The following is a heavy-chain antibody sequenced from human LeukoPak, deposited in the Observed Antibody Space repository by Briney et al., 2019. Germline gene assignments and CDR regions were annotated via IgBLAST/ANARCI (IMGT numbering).Heavy chain of an antibody. CDR2: ISSSGSTI. D-gene: IGHD6-19*01. CDR1: GFTFSSYS. CDR3: ARDTPKTVAGSLFRSDVFDI. Sequence: GGSLRLSCAASGFTFSSYSMNWVRQAPGKGLEWVSYISSSGSTINYADSVKGRFTISRDNANNSLYLQMNSLRAEDTAVYYCARDTPKTVAGSLFRSDVFDIWGQGTMVTVSS. J-gene: IGHJ3*02. V-gene: IGHV3-48*04.